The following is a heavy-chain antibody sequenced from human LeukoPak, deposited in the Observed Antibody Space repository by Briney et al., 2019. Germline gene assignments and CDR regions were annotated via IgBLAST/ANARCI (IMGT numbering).Heavy chain of an antibody. CDR3: AKEGRSLQTY. CDR2: IKEDGTET. V-gene: IGHV3-7*03. Sequence: GGSLRLSCAASGFMFSSNWVSWVRLAPGRGLEWVANIKEDGTETYYVDSVKGRFTISRDNAKNSLYLQMNSLRVEDTAVYYCAKEGRSLQTYWGQGTLVTVSS. CDR1: GFMFSSNW. D-gene: IGHD5-24*01. J-gene: IGHJ4*02.